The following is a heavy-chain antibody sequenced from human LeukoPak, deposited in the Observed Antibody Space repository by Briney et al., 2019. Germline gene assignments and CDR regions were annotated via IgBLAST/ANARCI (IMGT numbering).Heavy chain of an antibody. CDR2: IYHSGST. J-gene: IGHJ5*02. D-gene: IGHD3-10*01. CDR3: ARRSITMVRGVTYNWFDP. CDR1: GYSISSGYY. Sequence: SETLSLTCAVSGYSISSGYYWGWIRQPPGKGLEWIGSIYHSGSTYYNPSLKSRVTISVDTSKNQFSLKLSSVTAADTAVYYSARRSITMVRGVTYNWFDPWGQGTLVTVSS. V-gene: IGHV4-38-2*01.